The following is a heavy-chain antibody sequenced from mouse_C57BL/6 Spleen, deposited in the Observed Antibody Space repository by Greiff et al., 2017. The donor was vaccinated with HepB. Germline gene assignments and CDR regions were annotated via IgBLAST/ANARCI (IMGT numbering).Heavy chain of an antibody. CDR1: GYTFTSYW. CDR3: ARGRIYYGNYLYYFDY. Sequence: QVQLQQPGAELVKPGASVKLSCKASGYTFTSYWMHWVKQRPGQGLEWIGMIHPNSGSTNYNEKFKSKATLTVDKSSSTDYMHLSRLTSEDSAVYYSARGRIYYGNYLYYFDYWGQGTTLTVSS. J-gene: IGHJ2*01. D-gene: IGHD2-1*01. CDR2: IHPNSGST. V-gene: IGHV1-64*01.